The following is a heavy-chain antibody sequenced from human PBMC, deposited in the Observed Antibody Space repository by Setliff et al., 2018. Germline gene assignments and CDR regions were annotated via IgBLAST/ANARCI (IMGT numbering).Heavy chain of an antibody. CDR1: GYSFTNYD. V-gene: IGHV1-8*02. D-gene: IGHD3-10*01. Sequence: ASVKVSCKASGYSFTNYDINWVRQATGQGLEWMGWINPNSGYTDYAQKFQGRVTMTRNTSISTAYMELSSLRSEDTAVYYCARVDYYGSGSYYNFQHWGQGTLVTVSS. CDR3: ARVDYYGSGSYYNFQH. CDR2: INPNSGYT. J-gene: IGHJ1*01.